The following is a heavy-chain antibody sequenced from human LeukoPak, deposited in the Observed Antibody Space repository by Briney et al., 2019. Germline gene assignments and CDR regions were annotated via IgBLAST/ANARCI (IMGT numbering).Heavy chain of an antibody. CDR3: AKDVGEDFWSGYYYYYYYMDV. J-gene: IGHJ6*03. CDR2: IWYDGSNK. D-gene: IGHD3-3*01. Sequence: GGSLRLSCAASGFTFSSYGMHWVRQAPGKGLEWVAVIWYDGSNKYYADSVKGRFTISRDNSKNTLYLQMNSLRAEDTAVYYCAKDVGEDFWSGYYYYYYYMDVWGKGTTVTVSS. V-gene: IGHV3-30*02. CDR1: GFTFSSYG.